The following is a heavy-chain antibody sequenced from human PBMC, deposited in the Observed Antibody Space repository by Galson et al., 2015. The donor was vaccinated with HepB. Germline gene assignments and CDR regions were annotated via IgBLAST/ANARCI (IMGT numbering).Heavy chain of an antibody. Sequence: SVKVSCKASGYTFTSYAMHWVRQAPGQRLEWMGWINAGNGNTKYSQKFQGRVTITRDTSASTAYMELSSLRSEDTAVYYCARDARYCSGGSCYARGDYYYYMDVWGKGTTVTVSS. CDR3: ARDARYCSGGSCYARGDYYYYMDV. CDR1: GYTFTSYA. D-gene: IGHD2-15*01. V-gene: IGHV1-3*01. CDR2: INAGNGNT. J-gene: IGHJ6*03.